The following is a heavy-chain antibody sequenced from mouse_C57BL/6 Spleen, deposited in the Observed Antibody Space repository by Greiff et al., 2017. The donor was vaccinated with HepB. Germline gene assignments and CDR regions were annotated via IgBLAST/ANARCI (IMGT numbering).Heavy chain of an antibody. J-gene: IGHJ1*03. CDR3: TRLVTPRFYWYFDV. CDR2: IRNKANNHAT. Sequence: DVMLVESGGGLVQPGGSMKLSCAASGFTFSDAWMDWVRQSPEKGLEWVAEIRNKANNHATYYAESVKGRFTISRDDSKSSVYLQMNSLRAEDTGIYYCTRLVTPRFYWYFDVWGTGTTVTVSS. D-gene: IGHD2-2*01. CDR1: GFTFSDAW. V-gene: IGHV6-6*01.